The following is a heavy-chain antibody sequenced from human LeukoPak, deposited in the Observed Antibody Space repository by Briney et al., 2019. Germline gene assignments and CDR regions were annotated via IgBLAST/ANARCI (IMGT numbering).Heavy chain of an antibody. J-gene: IGHJ6*03. D-gene: IGHD2-8*02. V-gene: IGHV4-59*01. CDR3: AREGSVSTGRWKNYHHFMDV. CDR1: GVSIITNY. CDR2: IYYTGGA. Sequence: SQTLSLTCTVSGVSIITNYWSWLRQSPGKGLEWVGNIYYTGGATYNPSLQTPVTISLDTSKNQFSLALNSVTAADTAIYYCAREGSVSTGRWKNYHHFMDVWGKGTTVIVSS.